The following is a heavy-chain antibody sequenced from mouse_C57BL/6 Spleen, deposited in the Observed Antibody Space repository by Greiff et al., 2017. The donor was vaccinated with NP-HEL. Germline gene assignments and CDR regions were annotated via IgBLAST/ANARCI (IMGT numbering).Heavy chain of an antibody. J-gene: IGHJ2*01. CDR1: GYTFTSYW. V-gene: IGHV1-69*01. Sequence: QVQLQQPGAELVMPGASVKLSCKASGYTFTSYWMHWVKQRPGQGLEWIGEIDPSDSYTNYNQKFKGKSTLTVDKSSSTAYMQLSSLTSEDSAVYYCARLRAAQATGAFDYWGQGTTLTVSS. D-gene: IGHD3-2*02. CDR3: ARLRAAQATGAFDY. CDR2: IDPSDSYT.